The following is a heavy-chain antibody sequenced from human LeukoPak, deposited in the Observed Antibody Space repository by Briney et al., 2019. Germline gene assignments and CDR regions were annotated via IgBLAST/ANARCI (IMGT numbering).Heavy chain of an antibody. V-gene: IGHV4-34*01. CDR3: ARGRAKARRQWLVGNYYYGMDV. CDR1: GGSFSGYY. Sequence: SETLSLTCAVYGGSFSGYYWSWIRQPPGKGLEWIGEINHSGSTNYNPSLKSRVTISVDTSKNQFPLKLSSVTAADTAVYYCARGRAKARRQWLVGNYYYGMDVWGQGTTVAVSS. J-gene: IGHJ6*02. CDR2: INHSGST. D-gene: IGHD6-19*01.